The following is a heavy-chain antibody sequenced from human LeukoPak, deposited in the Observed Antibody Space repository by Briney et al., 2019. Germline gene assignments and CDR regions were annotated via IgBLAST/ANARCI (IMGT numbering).Heavy chain of an antibody. CDR1: GFTVSNNY. CDR3: ARGGGGGNPFDY. D-gene: IGHD4-23*01. CDR2: IYSDGST. V-gene: IGHV3-53*01. J-gene: IGHJ4*02. Sequence: GGSLRLSCAVSGFTVSNNYMSWVRQAPGKGLAWVSVIYSDGSTYYADSVKGRFTISRDNSKNTLYLQMNSLRAEDTAVHYCARGGGGGNPFDYWGQGTLVTVSS.